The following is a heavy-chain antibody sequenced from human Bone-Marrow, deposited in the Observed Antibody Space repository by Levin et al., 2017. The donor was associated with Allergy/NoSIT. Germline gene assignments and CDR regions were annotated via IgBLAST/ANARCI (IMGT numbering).Heavy chain of an antibody. V-gene: IGHV4-34*01. Sequence: GSLRLSCAVYGGSFSGYYWSWIRQPPGKGLEWIGEINHSGSTNYNPSLKSRVTISVDTSKNQFSLKLSSVTAADTAVYYCARGLGGALEGAARLNWFDPWGQGTLVTVSS. CDR1: GGSFSGYY. J-gene: IGHJ5*02. D-gene: IGHD1-26*01. CDR2: INHSGST. CDR3: ARGLGGALEGAARLNWFDP.